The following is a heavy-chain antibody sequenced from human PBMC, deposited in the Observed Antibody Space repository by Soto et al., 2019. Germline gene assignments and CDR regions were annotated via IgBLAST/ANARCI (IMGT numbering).Heavy chain of an antibody. V-gene: IGHV3-33*01. D-gene: IGHD4-17*01. Sequence: GGSLRLSCAASVFTFSSYGMHWVRQAPGKGLEWVAVIWYDGSNKYYADSVKGRFTISRDNSKNTLYLQMNSLRAEDTAVYYCARDYGDYVDGMDVWGQGTTVTVSS. CDR2: IWYDGSNK. CDR1: VFTFSSYG. J-gene: IGHJ6*02. CDR3: ARDYGDYVDGMDV.